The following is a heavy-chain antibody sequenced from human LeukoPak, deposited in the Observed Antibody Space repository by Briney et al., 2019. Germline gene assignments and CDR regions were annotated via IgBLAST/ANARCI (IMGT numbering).Heavy chain of an antibody. CDR1: GFTFSDYY. CDR2: ISSSGSTI. V-gene: IGHV3-11*01. CDR3: ASHRMRRPPNY. D-gene: IGHD6-25*01. Sequence: GGSLRLSCAASGFTFSDYYMSWIRQAPGKGLEWVSYISSSGSTIYYADSVKGRFTISRDNAKNSLYLQMNSPRAEDTAVYYCASHRMRRPPNYWGQGTLVTVSS. J-gene: IGHJ4*02.